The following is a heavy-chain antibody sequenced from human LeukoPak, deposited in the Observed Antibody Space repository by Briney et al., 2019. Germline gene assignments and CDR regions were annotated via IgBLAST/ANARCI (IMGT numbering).Heavy chain of an antibody. D-gene: IGHD4-17*01. J-gene: IGHJ6*02. V-gene: IGHV4-34*01. CDR2: INHSGST. Sequence: KPSETLSLTCAVYGGSFSGYYWSWIRQPPGKGLEWIGEINHSGSTNYNPSLKSRVTISVDTSKNQFSLKLSSVTAADTAVYYCARSGDDYGVFYYYGMDVWGQGTRSPSP. CDR3: ARSGDDYGVFYYYGMDV. CDR1: GGSFSGYY.